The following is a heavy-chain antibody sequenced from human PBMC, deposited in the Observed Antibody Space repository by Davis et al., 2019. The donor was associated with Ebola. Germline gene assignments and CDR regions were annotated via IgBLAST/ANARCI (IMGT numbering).Heavy chain of an antibody. Sequence: PGGSLRLSCEVSGFTFSNYAMSWVRQTPGKGLEWVGRIKTKPEGGTTDYAAPVKGRFTISRDDSKNTVYLQMNSLKTEDTAVYYCTTSGIWGHDYWGQGTLVTVSS. J-gene: IGHJ4*02. CDR2: IKTKPEGGTT. CDR1: GFTFSNYA. CDR3: TTSGIWGHDY. V-gene: IGHV3-15*01. D-gene: IGHD3-16*01.